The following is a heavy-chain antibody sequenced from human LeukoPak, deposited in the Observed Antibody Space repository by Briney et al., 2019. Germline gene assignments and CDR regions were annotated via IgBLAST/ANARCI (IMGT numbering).Heavy chain of an antibody. CDR1: GFTFSSYA. V-gene: IGHV3-23*01. CDR2: ISGSGGST. CDR3: AKARYYYDSSGYYYAPGLSYFDY. Sequence: GGSPRLFCAASGFTFSSYAMSWVRQAPGKGLEWVSAISGSGGSTYYADSVKGRFTISRDNSKNTLYLQMNSLRAEDTAVYYCAKARYYYDSSGYYYAPGLSYFDYWGQGTLVTVSS. J-gene: IGHJ4*02. D-gene: IGHD3-22*01.